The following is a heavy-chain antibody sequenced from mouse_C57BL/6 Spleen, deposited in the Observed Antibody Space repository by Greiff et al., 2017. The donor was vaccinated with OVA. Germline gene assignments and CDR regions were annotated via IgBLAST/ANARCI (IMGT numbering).Heavy chain of an antibody. CDR3: ARSYYYGSSLYFDD. V-gene: IGHV1-59*01. CDR2: LDPSDSYT. Sequence: QVQLQQPGAELVRPGTSVKLSCKASGYTFTSYWMHWVKQRPGQGLEWIGLLDPSDSYTNYNQKFKGKATLTVDTSSSTAYMQLSSLTSEDSAVYYCARSYYYGSSLYFDDWGQGTTLTVSS. D-gene: IGHD1-1*01. J-gene: IGHJ2*01. CDR1: GYTFTSYW.